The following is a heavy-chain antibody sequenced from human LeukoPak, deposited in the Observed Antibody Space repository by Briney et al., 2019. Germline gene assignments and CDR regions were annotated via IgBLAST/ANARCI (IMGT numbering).Heavy chain of an antibody. CDR3: AKGRYYDILTGYSTHYFDY. Sequence: PGGSLRLSCAASGFTFSSYAMRWVRQAPGKGREWVAASSGSGSGTYYADSVKGRFTISRDKSKNTLYLQMNSLRAEDKAVYYCAKGRYYDILTGYSTHYFDYWGQGTLVTVSS. J-gene: IGHJ4*02. CDR1: GFTFSSYA. V-gene: IGHV3-23*01. CDR2: SSGSGSGT. D-gene: IGHD3-9*01.